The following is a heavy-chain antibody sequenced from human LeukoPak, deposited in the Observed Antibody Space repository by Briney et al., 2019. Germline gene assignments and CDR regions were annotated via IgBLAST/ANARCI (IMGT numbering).Heavy chain of an antibody. Sequence: GGSLRLSCAASGFTFSSYAMSWVRQAPGKGLEWVSAISGSGGSTYYADSVKGRFTISRDNSKNMLYLQMNSLRAEDTAVYYCAKKASRYFDWLDYFDYWGQGTLVTVSS. J-gene: IGHJ4*02. CDR1: GFTFSSYA. CDR3: AKKASRYFDWLDYFDY. CDR2: ISGSGGST. V-gene: IGHV3-23*01. D-gene: IGHD3-9*01.